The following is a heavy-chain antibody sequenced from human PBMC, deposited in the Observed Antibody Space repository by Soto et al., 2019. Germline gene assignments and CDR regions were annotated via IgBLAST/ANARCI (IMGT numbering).Heavy chain of an antibody. J-gene: IGHJ6*02. CDR3: ATGRISRGLDV. CDR2: IYSRGTT. V-gene: IGHV4-59*12. Sequence: SETLSLTCSVSGGTISSCYCRWIRQPPGEGGEWIGWIYSRGTTRYNPSLTSRATILVDTSKNQFSLRLTSVTATDTAGYYCATGRISRGLDVWGQGTTVTVSS. CDR1: GGTISSCY.